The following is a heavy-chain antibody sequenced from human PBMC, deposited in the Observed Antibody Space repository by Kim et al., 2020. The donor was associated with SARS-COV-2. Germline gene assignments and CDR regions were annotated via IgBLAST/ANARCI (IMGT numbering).Heavy chain of an antibody. CDR3: ARGGIAVAGISY. D-gene: IGHD6-19*01. Sequence: KYSQKFQGRVTITRDTSATTAYMELSSLRSEDTAVYYCARGGIAVAGISYWGQGTLVTVSS. J-gene: IGHJ4*02. V-gene: IGHV1-3*01.